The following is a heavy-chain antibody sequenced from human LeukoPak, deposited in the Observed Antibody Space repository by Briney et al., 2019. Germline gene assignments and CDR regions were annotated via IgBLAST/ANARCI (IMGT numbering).Heavy chain of an antibody. D-gene: IGHD4-23*01. J-gene: IGHJ4*02. CDR1: GGSISSSSYY. Sequence: PSETLSLTCTVSGGSISSSSYYWGWIRQPPGKGLEWIGSIYYSGSTYYNPSLKSRVTISVDTSKNQFSLKLSSVTAADTAVYYCARQFRRGAYGGKRTTPHYFDYWGQGTLVTVSS. CDR3: ARQFRRGAYGGKRTTPHYFDY. CDR2: IYYSGST. V-gene: IGHV4-39*01.